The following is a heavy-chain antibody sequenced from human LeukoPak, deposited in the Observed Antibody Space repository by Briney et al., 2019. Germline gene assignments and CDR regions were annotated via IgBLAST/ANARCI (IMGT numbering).Heavy chain of an antibody. D-gene: IGHD2/OR15-2a*01. CDR2: IYPRESP. J-gene: IGHJ3*02. V-gene: IGHV4-4*07. CDR3: ARLDFSNDAFDI. Sequence: SETLSLTCTVSGGSISSYSWSWMRQPAGKGLEWIGRIYPRESPNYNPSLKSRVIMSVDKSKNQFSLKLRSVTAADTAVYYCARLDFSNDAFDIWGQGTMVTVSS. CDR1: GGSISSYS.